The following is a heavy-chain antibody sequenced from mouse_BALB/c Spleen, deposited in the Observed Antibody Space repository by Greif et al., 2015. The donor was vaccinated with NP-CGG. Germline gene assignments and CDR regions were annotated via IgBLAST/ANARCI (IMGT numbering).Heavy chain of an antibody. D-gene: IGHD1-1*02. J-gene: IGHJ2*01. CDR3: ARYMDGKWYYFDY. CDR1: GFAFSSYD. Sequence: EVQRVESGGGLVKPGGSLKLSCAASGFAFSSYDMSWVRQTPEKRLEWAATISSGGSYTYYPDSVKGRFTISRDNARNTLYLQMSSLRSEDTALYYCARYMDGKWYYFDYWGQGTTLTVSS. V-gene: IGHV5-9*02. CDR2: ISSGGSYT.